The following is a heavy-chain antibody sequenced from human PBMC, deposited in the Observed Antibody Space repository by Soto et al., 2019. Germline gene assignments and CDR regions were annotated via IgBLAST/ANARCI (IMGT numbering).Heavy chain of an antibody. V-gene: IGHV1-8*01. Sequence: ASVKVSCKASGYTFTSYDINWVRQATGQGLEWMGWMNPNSGNTGYAQKFQGRVTMTGNTSIRTPYMELSSLRSEDTAVYYCAKQKGRLGELSFWGDAFDIWGQGTMVTVSS. CDR1: GYTFTSYD. J-gene: IGHJ3*02. CDR2: MNPNSGNT. D-gene: IGHD3-16*02. CDR3: AKQKGRLGELSFWGDAFDI.